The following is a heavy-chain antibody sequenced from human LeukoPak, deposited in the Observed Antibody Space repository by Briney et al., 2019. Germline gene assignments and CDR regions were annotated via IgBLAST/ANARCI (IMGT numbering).Heavy chain of an antibody. CDR3: AKASYCSSTSCRYTRGLDY. CDR1: GFTFSSYG. CDR2: ISYDGSNK. J-gene: IGHJ4*02. Sequence: GRSLRLSCAASGFTFSSYGMHWVRQAPGKGLEWVAVISYDGSNKYYADSVKGRFTIPRDNSKNTLYLQMNSLRAEDTAVYYCAKASYCSSTSCRYTRGLDYWGQGTLVTVSS. V-gene: IGHV3-30*18. D-gene: IGHD2-2*01.